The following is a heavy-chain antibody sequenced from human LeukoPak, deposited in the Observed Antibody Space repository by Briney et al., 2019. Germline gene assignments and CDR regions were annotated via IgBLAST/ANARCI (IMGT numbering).Heavy chain of an antibody. J-gene: IGHJ3*02. CDR2: INPSGGST. V-gene: IGHV1-18*01. Sequence: ASVKVSCKASGYTVTSYGISWVRQAPGQGLEWMGIINPSGGSTSYAQKFQGRVTMTTDTSTSTAYMELRSLRSGDTAVYYCARGRTDRYYYDSSGYYGGAFDIWGQGTMVTVSS. CDR3: ARGRTDRYYYDSSGYYGGAFDI. CDR1: GYTVTSYG. D-gene: IGHD3-22*01.